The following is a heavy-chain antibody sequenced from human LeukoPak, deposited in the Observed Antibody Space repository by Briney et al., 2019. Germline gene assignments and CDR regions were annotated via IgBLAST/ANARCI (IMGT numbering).Heavy chain of an antibody. J-gene: IGHJ4*02. V-gene: IGHV3-23*01. CDR2: ISGSGGST. Sequence: PGGSLRLSCAASGFTFSSYAMSWVRQAPGKGLEWVLAISGSGGSTYYADSVKGRFTISRDNSKNTLYLQMNSLRAEDTAVYYCAKAHCTNGVCFYYFDYWGQGTLVTVSS. D-gene: IGHD2-8*01. CDR1: GFTFSSYA. CDR3: AKAHCTNGVCFYYFDY.